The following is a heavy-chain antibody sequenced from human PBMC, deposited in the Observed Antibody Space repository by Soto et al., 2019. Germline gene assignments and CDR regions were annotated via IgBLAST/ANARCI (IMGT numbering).Heavy chain of an antibody. Sequence: QVQLVQAGAEVKKPGASVKVSCKASGYTFTSYGISWVRQAPGQGLEWMGWISAYNGNTNYAQKLQGRVTMTTDTSTSTAYMERGSLRSDDTAVYSCARGGAEAYYDFWSGYYIDYWGQGTLVTVSS. CDR3: ARGGAEAYYDFWSGYYIDY. J-gene: IGHJ4*02. V-gene: IGHV1-18*01. D-gene: IGHD3-3*01. CDR1: GYTFTSYG. CDR2: ISAYNGNT.